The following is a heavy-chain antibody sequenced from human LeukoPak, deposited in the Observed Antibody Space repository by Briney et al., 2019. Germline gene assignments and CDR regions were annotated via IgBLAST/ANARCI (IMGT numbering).Heavy chain of an antibody. CDR1: GFTVSSNY. CDR3: TKGLWAGVSAARD. Sequence: GGSLRLSCAASGFTVSSNYMSWVRQAPGKGLEWVSVIYTSGSTYYADSVKGRFTISRDNSQNTLDLQMNSLRTEDTAVYYCTKGLWAGVSAARDWGQGALVTVS. CDR2: IYTSGST. D-gene: IGHD2-8*01. V-gene: IGHV3-66*01. J-gene: IGHJ4*02.